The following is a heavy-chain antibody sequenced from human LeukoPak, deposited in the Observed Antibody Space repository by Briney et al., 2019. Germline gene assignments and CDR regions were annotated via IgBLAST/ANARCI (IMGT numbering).Heavy chain of an antibody. CDR2: IXMDGSST. CDR3: AKERGYGDYPYYYGMDV. D-gene: IGHD4-17*01. Sequence: RXAPGKXXXXXALIXMDGSSTYYADSVKGRFTISKDNSKNTLYLQMNSLRTEDTAVYYCAKERGYGDYPYYYGMDVWGQGTTVTVSS. V-gene: IGHV3-30*18. J-gene: IGHJ6*02.